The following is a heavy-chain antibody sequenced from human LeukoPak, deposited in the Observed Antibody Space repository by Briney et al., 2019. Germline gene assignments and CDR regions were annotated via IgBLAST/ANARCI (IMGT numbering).Heavy chain of an antibody. Sequence: SETLSLTCAVSGYSLSSGYYWGWIRQPPGKGLEWIGSIYHSGSTYYNPSLKSRVTISVDTSKNQFSLKLSSVTAADTAVYYCARDSGYSYGDDAFDIWGQGTMVTVSS. CDR3: ARDSGYSYGDDAFDI. D-gene: IGHD5-18*01. J-gene: IGHJ3*02. V-gene: IGHV4-38-2*02. CDR1: GYSLSSGYY. CDR2: IYHSGST.